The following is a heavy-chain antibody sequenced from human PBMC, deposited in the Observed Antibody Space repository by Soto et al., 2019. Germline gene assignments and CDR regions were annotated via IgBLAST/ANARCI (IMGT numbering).Heavy chain of an antibody. CDR1: GGSISSSSYY. CDR2: IYYSGST. Sequence: PSETLSLTCTVSGGSISSSSYYWGWIRQPPGKGLEWIGSIYYSGSTYYNPSLKSRVTISVDTSKNQFSLKLSSVTAADTAVYYCFGSGYDLYYYMDVWGKGTTVTV. CDR3: FGSGYDLYYYMDV. V-gene: IGHV4-39*01. D-gene: IGHD5-12*01. J-gene: IGHJ6*03.